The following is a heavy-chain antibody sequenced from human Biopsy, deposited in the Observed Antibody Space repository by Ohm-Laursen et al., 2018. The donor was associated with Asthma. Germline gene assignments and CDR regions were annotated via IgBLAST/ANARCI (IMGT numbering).Heavy chain of an antibody. J-gene: IGHJ4*02. V-gene: IGHV4-31*03. Sequence: TLSLTCPVSYGSITSGGYYWTWIRQHPGKGLEGIGFIYYSGCTYYNPSLTSRVSISIDTSKNQFSLKLSSVTAADTAVYYCARAQDYYDSRGYYRSFDYWGQGTLVAVSS. D-gene: IGHD3-22*01. CDR1: YGSITSGGYY. CDR2: IYYSGCT. CDR3: ARAQDYYDSRGYYRSFDY.